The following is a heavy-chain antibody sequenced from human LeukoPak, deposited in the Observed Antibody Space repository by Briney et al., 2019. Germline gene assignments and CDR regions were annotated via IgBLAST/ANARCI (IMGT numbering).Heavy chain of an antibody. Sequence: SGTLSLTCAVSGGSISSSNWWSWVRQPPGEGLEWIGEIYHSGSTNYNPSLKSRVTISVDKSKNQFSLKLSSVTAADTAVYYCARLRIVVGYYYYYYMDVWGKGTTVTISS. CDR3: ARLRIVVGYYYYYYMDV. CDR2: IYHSGST. V-gene: IGHV4-4*02. CDR1: GGSISSSNW. D-gene: IGHD2-21*01. J-gene: IGHJ6*03.